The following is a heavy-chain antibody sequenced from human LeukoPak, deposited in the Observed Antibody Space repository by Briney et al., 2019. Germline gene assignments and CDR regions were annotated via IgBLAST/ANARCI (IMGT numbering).Heavy chain of an antibody. CDR1: GGSISSGGYY. Sequence: PSQTLSLTCTVSGGSISSGGYYWSWIRQHPGKGLEWIGYIYYSGSTYYNPSLKSRVTISVDTSKSQFSLRLNSVTAADTAVYYCARYGDLRRRWFDPWGHGTLAIVSS. CDR3: ARYGDLRRRWFDP. V-gene: IGHV4-31*03. J-gene: IGHJ5*02. D-gene: IGHD2-21*02. CDR2: IYYSGST.